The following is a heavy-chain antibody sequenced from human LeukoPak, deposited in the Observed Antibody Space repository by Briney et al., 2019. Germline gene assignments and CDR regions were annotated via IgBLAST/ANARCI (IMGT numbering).Heavy chain of an antibody. CDR1: GFSFSDYW. CDR3: AKYAHGSGTSFDP. V-gene: IGHV3-7*01. Sequence: GGSLRLSCAASGFSFSDYWMSWVRQAPGKGLEWAANIKKDGSEKHYVDSVKGRFTISRDNAKNSVYLQMSSLRAEDTAVYHCAKYAHGSGTSFDPWGQGTLVTVSS. D-gene: IGHD3-10*01. J-gene: IGHJ5*02. CDR2: IKKDGSEK.